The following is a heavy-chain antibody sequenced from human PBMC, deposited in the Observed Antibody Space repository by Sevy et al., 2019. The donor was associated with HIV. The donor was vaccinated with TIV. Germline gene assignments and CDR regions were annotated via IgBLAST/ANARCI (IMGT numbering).Heavy chain of an antibody. Sequence: ASVKVSCKASGFTFTSSAVQWVRQARGQRLEWIGWIVVGSGNTNYAQKFQERVTITRDMPTSTAYMELSSLRSEDTAVYYCAADSSSPPEIYYYYGMDVWGQGTTVTVSS. CDR2: IVVGSGNT. D-gene: IGHD6-6*01. CDR1: GFTFTSSA. J-gene: IGHJ6*02. CDR3: AADSSSPPEIYYYYGMDV. V-gene: IGHV1-58*01.